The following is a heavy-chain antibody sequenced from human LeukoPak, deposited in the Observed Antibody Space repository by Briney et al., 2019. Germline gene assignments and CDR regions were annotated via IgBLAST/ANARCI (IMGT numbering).Heavy chain of an antibody. D-gene: IGHD6-13*01. Sequence: SETLSLTCAVFGGSFSGYFWSWIRQPPGEGLEWIGEINPSGSTNYNPSLKSRVTISIDTSKNQFSLKLNSVTAADTAVYYCVKTAGRDGLAPPYRGQGTLVTVSS. CDR3: VKTAGRDGLAPPY. CDR1: GGSFSGYF. V-gene: IGHV4-34*01. J-gene: IGHJ4*02. CDR2: INPSGST.